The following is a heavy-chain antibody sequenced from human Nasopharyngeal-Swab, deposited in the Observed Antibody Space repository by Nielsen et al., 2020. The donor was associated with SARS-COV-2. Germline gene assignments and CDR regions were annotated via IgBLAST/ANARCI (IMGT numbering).Heavy chain of an antibody. CDR3: ARESVVVAAYNAFDI. CDR2: IIPIFGTA. V-gene: IGHV1-69*13. J-gene: IGHJ3*02. D-gene: IGHD2-15*01. CDR1: GGTFSSYA. Sequence: SVKVSCRASGGTFSSYAISWVRQAPGQGLEWMGGIIPIFGTANYAQKFQGRVTITADESTSTAYMELSSLRSEDTAVYYCARESVVVAAYNAFDIWGQGTMVTVSS.